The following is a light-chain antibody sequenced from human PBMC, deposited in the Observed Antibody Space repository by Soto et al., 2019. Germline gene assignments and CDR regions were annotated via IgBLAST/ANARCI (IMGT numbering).Light chain of an antibody. J-gene: IGKJ1*01. CDR1: QCISSY. CDR2: AAS. V-gene: IGKV1-8*01. Sequence: AILMTQSPSSVSASTGDRVTITCRASQCISSYLAWYQQKPGKAPKLLIYAASTLQSGVPSRFSGSGSGTDFTLTISCLQSEDFATYYCQQYYSYPQTFGQGTKVDIK. CDR3: QQYYSYPQT.